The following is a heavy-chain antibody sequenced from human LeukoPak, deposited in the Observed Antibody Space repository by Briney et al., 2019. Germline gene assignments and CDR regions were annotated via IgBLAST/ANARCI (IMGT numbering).Heavy chain of an antibody. D-gene: IGHD3-10*01. J-gene: IGHJ5*02. CDR2: ISGSGGST. Sequence: GGSLRLSCAASGFTFSSYAMSWVRQAPGKGLEWVSAISGSGGSTYYADSVKGRFTISRDNSKNTLYLQMDSLRAEDTAVYYCAKDVVLLWFGELSRWFDPWGQGTLVTVSS. V-gene: IGHV3-23*01. CDR3: AKDVVLLWFGELSRWFDP. CDR1: GFTFSSYA.